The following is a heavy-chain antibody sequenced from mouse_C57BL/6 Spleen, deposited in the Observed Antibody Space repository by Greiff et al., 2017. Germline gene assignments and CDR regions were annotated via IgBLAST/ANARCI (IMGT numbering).Heavy chain of an antibody. D-gene: IGHD2-4*01. Sequence: QVQLKESGPELVKPGASVQISCKASGYAFSSSWMNWVKQRPGKGLEWIGRIYPGDGDTNYNGKFKGKATLTADKSSSTAYMQLSSLTSEDSAVYFCAREGDDYAYCDYWGQGTTLTVSS. CDR1: GYAFSSSW. V-gene: IGHV1-82*01. J-gene: IGHJ2*01. CDR2: IYPGDGDT. CDR3: AREGDDYAYCDY.